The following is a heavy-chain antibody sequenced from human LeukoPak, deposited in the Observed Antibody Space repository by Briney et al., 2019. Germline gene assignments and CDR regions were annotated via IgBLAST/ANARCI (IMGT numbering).Heavy chain of an antibody. CDR2: INPSGGST. CDR3: ARGGGAAAGTSTYYYYYYMDV. D-gene: IGHD6-13*01. V-gene: IGHV1-46*01. CDR1: GYTFTSYY. J-gene: IGHJ6*03. Sequence: ASVKVSCKASGYTFTSYYMHWVRQAPGQGLEWMGIINPSGGSTSYAQKFQGRVTMTRDTSTSTIYMELSSLRSEDTALYYCARGGGAAAGTSTYYYYYYMDVWGKGTTVTISS.